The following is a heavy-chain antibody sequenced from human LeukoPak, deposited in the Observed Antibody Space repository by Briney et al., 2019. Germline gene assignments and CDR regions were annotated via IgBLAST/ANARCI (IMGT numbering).Heavy chain of an antibody. J-gene: IGHJ6*03. CDR3: AKGAEEGVVITSVYYYYMDV. Sequence: GGSLRLSCAASGFTFGTCGMSWVRQAPGKGLEWVSTISSSGYNTYYAVSVQGRFTISRDNSKSTLYLQMNSLRVEDTAVYYCAKGAEEGVVITSVYYYYMDVWGKGTTVTISS. D-gene: IGHD3-22*01. CDR2: ISSSGYNT. V-gene: IGHV3-23*01. CDR1: GFTFGTCG.